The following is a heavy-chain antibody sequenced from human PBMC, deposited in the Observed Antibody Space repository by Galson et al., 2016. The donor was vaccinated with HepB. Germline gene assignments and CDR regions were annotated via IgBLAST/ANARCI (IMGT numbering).Heavy chain of an antibody. CDR2: IYYSGTT. J-gene: IGHJ5*02. CDR3: ARQPYGDYVGYFDP. V-gene: IGHV4-39*01. CDR1: GGSITSNSYY. D-gene: IGHD4-17*01. Sequence: ETLSLTCTVSGGSITSNSYYWGWIRQPPGKGLEWIANIYYSGTTYYTPSLKSRVTISVDTSKNQLSLRLSSVTAADTAVYYCARQPYGDYVGYFDPWGQGTLVTVSS.